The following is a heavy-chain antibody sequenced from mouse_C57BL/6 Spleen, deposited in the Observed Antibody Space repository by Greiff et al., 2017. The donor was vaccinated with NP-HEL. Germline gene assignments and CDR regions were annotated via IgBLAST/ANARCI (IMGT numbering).Heavy chain of an antibody. CDR3: AREDYGNYLDY. D-gene: IGHD2-1*01. Sequence: EVKVVESGGGLVKPGGSLKLSCAASGFTFSSYAMSWVRQTPEKRLEWVATISDGGSYTYYPDNVKGRFTISRDNAKNNLYLQMSHLKSEDTAMYYCAREDYGNYLDYWGQGTTLTVSS. CDR1: GFTFSSYA. CDR2: ISDGGSYT. J-gene: IGHJ2*01. V-gene: IGHV5-4*01.